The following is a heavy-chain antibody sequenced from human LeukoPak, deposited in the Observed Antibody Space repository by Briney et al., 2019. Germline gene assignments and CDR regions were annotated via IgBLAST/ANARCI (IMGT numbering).Heavy chain of an antibody. V-gene: IGHV3-23*01. CDR3: AKDYHDYGDYSITVFDF. J-gene: IGHJ4*02. CDR2: ISGDGGST. Sequence: PGESLRLSCAASGFTFRSYAMSWVRRAPGRGLEWVSTISGDGGSTYYANSVKGRFTISRDNSKNTQYLQMNSLRAEDTAVYYCAKDYHDYGDYSITVFDFWGQGTLVAVSS. D-gene: IGHD4-17*01. CDR1: GFTFRSYA.